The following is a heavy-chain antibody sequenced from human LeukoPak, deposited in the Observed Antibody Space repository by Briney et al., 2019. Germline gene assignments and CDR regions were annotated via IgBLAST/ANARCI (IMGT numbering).Heavy chain of an antibody. CDR3: ARAQSPRTYYDFWSGYYLDY. J-gene: IGHJ4*02. CDR2: IYYSGST. D-gene: IGHD3-3*01. CDR1: GGSISSYY. Sequence: SGTLSLTCTVSGGSISSYYWSWIRQPPGKGLEWIGYIYYSGSTNYNPSLKSRVTISVDTSKNQFSLKLSSVTAADTAVYYCARAQSPRTYYDFWSGYYLDYWGQGTLVTVSS. V-gene: IGHV4-59*01.